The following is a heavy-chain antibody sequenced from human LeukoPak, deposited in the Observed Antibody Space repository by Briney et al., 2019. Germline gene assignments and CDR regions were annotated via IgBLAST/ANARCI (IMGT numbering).Heavy chain of an antibody. J-gene: IGHJ4*02. Sequence: PGGSLRLSCAASGFTVSSNYMSWVRQAPGKGLEWVSVIYSGGSTYYADSVKGRFTISRDNSKNTLYLQMNSLRAEDTAVYYCAREAAQGPYYFDYWGQGTLVTVSS. CDR1: GFTVSSNY. D-gene: IGHD6-6*01. V-gene: IGHV3-66*01. CDR3: AREAAQGPYYFDY. CDR2: IYSGGST.